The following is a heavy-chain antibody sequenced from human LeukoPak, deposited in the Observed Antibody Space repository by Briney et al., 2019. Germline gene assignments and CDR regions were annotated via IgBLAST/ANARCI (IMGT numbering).Heavy chain of an antibody. CDR2: IIPILGIA. D-gene: IGHD1-1*01. CDR3: ARLGSPLEP. J-gene: IGHJ5*02. V-gene: IGHV1-69*04. Sequence: SVKVSCKASGGTFSSYAISWVRQAPGQGLEWMGRIIPILGIANYAQKFQGRVTITADKSTSTAYMELSSLRSEDTAVHYCARLGSPLEPWGQGTLVTVSS. CDR1: GGTFSSYA.